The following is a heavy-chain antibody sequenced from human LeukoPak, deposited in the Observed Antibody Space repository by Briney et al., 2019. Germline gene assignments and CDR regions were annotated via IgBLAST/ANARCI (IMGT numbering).Heavy chain of an antibody. D-gene: IGHD5-24*01. V-gene: IGHV3-7*01. Sequence: GGPLRLSCAASGFTFSTYLMGWVGQAPGKGLECVANLTPDEHDEYCVDSVKGRFTISRDNASNSLFLQMNRLRAEDTGIYYCATWRWRQSEFDYWGQGALVTVSS. CDR3: ATWRWRQSEFDY. J-gene: IGHJ4*02. CDR2: LTPDEHDE. CDR1: GFTFSTYL.